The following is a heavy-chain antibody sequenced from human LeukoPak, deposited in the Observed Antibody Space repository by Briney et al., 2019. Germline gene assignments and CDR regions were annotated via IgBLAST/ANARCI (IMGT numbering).Heavy chain of an antibody. CDR2: IYSGGGT. V-gene: IGHV3-66*01. CDR1: GFTFSSYA. J-gene: IGHJ4*02. Sequence: GGSLRLSCAASGFTFSSYAMSWVRQAPGKGLEWVSVIYSGGGTYYADSVKGRFTISRDNSKNTLHLQMNSLRAEDTAVYYCARGGKQLVPDYWGQGTLVTVSS. D-gene: IGHD6-6*01. CDR3: ARGGKQLVPDY.